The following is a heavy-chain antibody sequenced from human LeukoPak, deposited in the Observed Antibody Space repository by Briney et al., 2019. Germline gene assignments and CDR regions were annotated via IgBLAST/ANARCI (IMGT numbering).Heavy chain of an antibody. CDR2: INWSGGST. J-gene: IGHJ4*02. CDR3: ARAGGYSGYEHFDY. CDR1: GFTFDDYG. D-gene: IGHD5-12*01. Sequence: GGSLRLSCAASGFTFDDYGMSWVRQAPGKGLEWVSGINWSGGSTGYVDSVKGRFTISRVNAKNSLHLQMNSLRTEDTALYYCARAGGYSGYEHFDYWGQGTLVTVSS. V-gene: IGHV3-20*04.